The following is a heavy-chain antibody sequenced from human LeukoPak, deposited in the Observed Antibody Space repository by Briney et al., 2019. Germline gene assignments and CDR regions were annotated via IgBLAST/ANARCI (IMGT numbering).Heavy chain of an antibody. V-gene: IGHV3-11*01. CDR1: GFMFSDYH. Sequence: GGSLRLSCAASGFMFSDYHMSWIRQAPGKGLEWVSYISSSGRTIYYADSVKGRFSISRENAKNSLYLQMNSLRAEDTAVYYCARDPGDGYNWGYIDYWGQGSLVTVSS. CDR3: ARDPGDGYNWGYIDY. D-gene: IGHD5-24*01. J-gene: IGHJ4*02. CDR2: ISSSGRTI.